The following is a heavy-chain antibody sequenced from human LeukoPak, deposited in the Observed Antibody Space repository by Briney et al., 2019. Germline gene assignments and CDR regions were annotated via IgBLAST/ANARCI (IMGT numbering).Heavy chain of an antibody. V-gene: IGHV3-13*01. CDR1: GFAFSSYD. J-gene: IGHJ3*01. Sequence: GGSLRLSCAASGFAFSSYDMHWVRHAIGQGLEWVSAIGSAGDTYYPGSVKGRFTISRENAKNSLYLQMNSLRAEDTAVYYCAKDRGRGDYPKSWYIFDAFDVWGQGTMVTVSS. CDR2: IGSAGDT. CDR3: AKDRGRGDYPKSWYIFDAFDV. D-gene: IGHD6-13*01.